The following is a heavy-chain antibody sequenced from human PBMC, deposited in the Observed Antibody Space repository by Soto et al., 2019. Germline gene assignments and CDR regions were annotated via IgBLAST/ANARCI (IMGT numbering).Heavy chain of an antibody. CDR3: ARDKRDLRFLEWSYYFDY. CDR2: ISYDGSNK. CDR1: GFTFSSCA. V-gene: IGHV3-30-3*01. D-gene: IGHD3-3*01. J-gene: IGHJ4*02. Sequence: QVQLVESGGGVVQPGRSLRLSCAASGFTFSSCAMHWVRQAPGKGLERVALISYDGSNKYYADSVKGRFTISRDNYKNTMYLLMNSLRAEDTAVYYCARDKRDLRFLEWSYYFDYWGQGTLVTVSS.